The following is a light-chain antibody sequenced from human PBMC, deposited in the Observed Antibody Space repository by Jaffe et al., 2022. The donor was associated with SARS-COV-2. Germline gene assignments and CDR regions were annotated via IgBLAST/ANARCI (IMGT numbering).Light chain of an antibody. CDR2: DVT. V-gene: IGLV2-14*03. CDR1: RSDIGGYNY. J-gene: IGLJ3*02. Sequence: QSALTQPASVSGSPGQSITISCTGTRSDIGGYNYVSWYQHRPGKAPKLIISDVTNRPSGVSDRFSGSRSGNTASLTISGIQAEDEADYYCSSYTSSSNQVLFGGGTKLTVL. CDR3: SSYTSSSNQVL.